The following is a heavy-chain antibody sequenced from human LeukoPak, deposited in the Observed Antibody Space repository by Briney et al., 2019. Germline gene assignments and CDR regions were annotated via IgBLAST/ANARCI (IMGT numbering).Heavy chain of an antibody. CDR2: IYYSGST. D-gene: IGHD5-24*01. Sequence: SETLSLTCTVSGGSISSYYWSWIRQPPGKGLEWIGYIYYSGSTNYNPSLKSRVTISVDTSKNQFSLKLSSVTAADTAVYYCARVYGYKLLDAFDIWGQGTMVTVSS. J-gene: IGHJ3*02. V-gene: IGHV4-59*01. CDR3: ARVYGYKLLDAFDI. CDR1: GGSISSYY.